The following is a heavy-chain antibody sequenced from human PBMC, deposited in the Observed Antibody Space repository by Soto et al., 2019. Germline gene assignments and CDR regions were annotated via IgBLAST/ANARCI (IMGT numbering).Heavy chain of an antibody. CDR1: GXTFSSYA. Sequence: GSLRLSCAASGXTFSSYAMSWVRQAPGKGLERVSSIIGSGGSTYYADSVKGRFTISRDNSKNKLYLQMNSLRAYDTAVYYCAKIHDTNKASYDFWSGYPMPPSYGMDVWGQGTTVTVSS. J-gene: IGHJ6*02. CDR2: IIGSGGST. CDR3: AKIHDTNKASYDFWSGYPMPPSYGMDV. V-gene: IGHV3-23*01. D-gene: IGHD3-3*01.